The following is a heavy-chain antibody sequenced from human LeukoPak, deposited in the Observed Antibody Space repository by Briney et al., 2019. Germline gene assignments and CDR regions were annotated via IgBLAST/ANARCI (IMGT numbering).Heavy chain of an antibody. Sequence: GASVKVSCRASGYSFSAFYIHWVRQAPGQGLEWMGWINPNSGGTSFAQKFQVRVTLTRDTSISTAYMEVRSLRSEDTAVYYCARDEREWLSLILSDDAFDIWGQGTKVTVSS. CDR1: GYSFSAFY. J-gene: IGHJ3*02. D-gene: IGHD3-3*01. CDR2: INPNSGGT. V-gene: IGHV1-2*02. CDR3: ARDEREWLSLILSDDAFDI.